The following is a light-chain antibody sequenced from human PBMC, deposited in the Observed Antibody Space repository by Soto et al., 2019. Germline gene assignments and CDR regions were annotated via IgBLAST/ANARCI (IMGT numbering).Light chain of an antibody. CDR1: QSISDT. CDR2: GAS. Sequence: EIVMTQSPATLSVSPGGRATLSCRASQSISDTLAWYQQKPGQAPRLLIHGASTRAPGFPARFSGSGSGTDFTLTISSLQSADFAVYYCQQYDNWPWTFGQGTKGEIK. CDR3: QQYDNWPWT. V-gene: IGKV3-15*01. J-gene: IGKJ1*01.